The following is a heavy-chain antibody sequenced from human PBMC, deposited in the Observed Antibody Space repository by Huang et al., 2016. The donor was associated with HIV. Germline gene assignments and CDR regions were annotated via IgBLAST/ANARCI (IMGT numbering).Heavy chain of an antibody. V-gene: IGHV4-59*01. CDR1: GGAMSSNH. CDR3: ARDPTRELYSYGKVTDY. D-gene: IGHD5-18*01. CDR2: ISNSGST. J-gene: IGHJ4*02. Sequence: QVQLQESGPGLVKPSETLSLTCTVSGGAMSSNHWRWIRQPPGKGLEWIGRISNSGSTNYNPSLESRVSISVDTSKSHFSLRLTSVTAADTAVYYCARDPTRELYSYGKVTDYWGQGTLVTVSS.